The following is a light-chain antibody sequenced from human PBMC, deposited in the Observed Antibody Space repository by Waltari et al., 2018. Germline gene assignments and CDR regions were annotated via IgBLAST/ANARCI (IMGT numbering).Light chain of an antibody. CDR3: QQRTNGPPVT. CDR2: DAS. J-gene: IGKJ5*01. CDR1: QSVSTY. Sequence: EIVLTQSPATLSLSPGERATPSCRASQSVSTYLAWYQHKPGQAPRPLIYDASNRATGIPARFSGSGSGTDFTLTISSLEPDDFAVYYCQQRTNGPPVTFGQGTRLDLK. V-gene: IGKV3-11*01.